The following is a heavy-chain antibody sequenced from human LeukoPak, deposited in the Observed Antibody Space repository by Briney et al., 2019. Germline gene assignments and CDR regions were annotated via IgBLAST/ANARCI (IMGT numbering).Heavy chain of an antibody. D-gene: IGHD3-22*01. CDR3: ARDWSITMIVVVRGDY. CDR1: GFTFNDYY. CDR2: ISSSGNTI. Sequence: GGSLRLSCAASGFTFNDYYMSWIRQAPGKGLEWVSYISSSGNTIYYADSVKGRFTISRDNAKNSLYLQMNSLRAEDTAVYYCARDWSITMIVVVRGDYWGQGTLVTVSS. J-gene: IGHJ4*02. V-gene: IGHV3-11*04.